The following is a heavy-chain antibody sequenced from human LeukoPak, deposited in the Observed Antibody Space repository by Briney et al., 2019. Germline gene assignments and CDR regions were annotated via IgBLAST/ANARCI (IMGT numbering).Heavy chain of an antibody. Sequence: GGSLRLSCAASGFTFSSYSMNWIRQAPGKGLEWVSSISSGSTYIYYGDSLKGRFTISRDNAKNSLYLQMNSLRAEDTAVYYCARRVASANDAFDIWGQGTMVTVSS. J-gene: IGHJ3*02. CDR3: ARRVASANDAFDI. D-gene: IGHD6-13*01. V-gene: IGHV3-21*01. CDR1: GFTFSSYS. CDR2: ISSGSTYI.